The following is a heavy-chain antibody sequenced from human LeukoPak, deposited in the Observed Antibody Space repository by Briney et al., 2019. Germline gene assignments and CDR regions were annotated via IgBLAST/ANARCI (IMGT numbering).Heavy chain of an antibody. D-gene: IGHD6-19*01. Sequence: SVKVSCKASGGTFSSYAISWVRQAPGQGLEWMGGIIPIFGTANYAQKFQGRVTMTRDMSTSTVYMELSSLRSEDTAVYYCANGAYSSGWYGFDYWGQGTLVTVSS. CDR2: IIPIFGTA. CDR3: ANGAYSSGWYGFDY. CDR1: GGTFSSYA. V-gene: IGHV1-69*05. J-gene: IGHJ4*02.